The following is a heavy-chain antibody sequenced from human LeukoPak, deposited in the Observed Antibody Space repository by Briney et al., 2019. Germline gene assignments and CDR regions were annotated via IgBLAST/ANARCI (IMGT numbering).Heavy chain of an antibody. J-gene: IGHJ4*02. CDR1: ESTFSSYA. Sequence: GGSLRLSCAASESTFSSYAIHWVRQAPGKGLEYVSGISTNGGSTYYANSVKGRFTISRDNSKNTLYLQMNSLRAEDTAVYYCAKARGTAMVHFDYWGQGTLVTVSS. V-gene: IGHV3-64*01. CDR3: AKARGTAMVHFDY. D-gene: IGHD5-18*01. CDR2: ISTNGGST.